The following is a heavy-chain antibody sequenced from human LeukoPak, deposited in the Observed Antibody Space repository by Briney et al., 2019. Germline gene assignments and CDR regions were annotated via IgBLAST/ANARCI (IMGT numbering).Heavy chain of an antibody. J-gene: IGHJ4*02. V-gene: IGHV3-21*01. CDR1: GFTFSSYS. Sequence: GGSLRLSCAASGFTFSSYSINWVRQAPGKGLEWASSISSSSSYIYYAASVKGPFTISRDNAKNSLYLQMNSLRAEDTAVYYCARVGSGYYDSSGSSVGYWGQGTLVTVSS. CDR2: ISSSSSYI. D-gene: IGHD3-22*01. CDR3: ARVGSGYYDSSGSSVGY.